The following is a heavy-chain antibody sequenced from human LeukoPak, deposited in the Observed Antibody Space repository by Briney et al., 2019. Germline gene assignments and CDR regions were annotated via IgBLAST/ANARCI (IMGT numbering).Heavy chain of an antibody. V-gene: IGHV5-51*01. J-gene: IGHJ4*02. CDR1: GYSFASYW. CDR2: IYPGDSDT. CDR3: ARERSSQGYFDF. D-gene: IGHD6-6*01. Sequence: GASLKISCEGSGYSFASYWIGWVRRMPGKGLEWMGIIYPGDSDTRYSPSFQGQVTISADKSISTAYLQWSSLKASDTAMYYCARERSSQGYFDFWGQGTLVTVSS.